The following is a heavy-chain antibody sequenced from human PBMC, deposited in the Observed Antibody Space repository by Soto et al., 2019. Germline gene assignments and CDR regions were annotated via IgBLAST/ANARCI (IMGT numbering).Heavy chain of an antibody. V-gene: IGHV3-23*01. CDR2: ISGSGGST. Sequence: PVGSLRLSCAASGFTFSSYAMSWVRQAPGKGLEWVSAISGSGGSTYYADSVKGRFTISRDNSKNTLYLQMNSLRAEDTAVYYCAHSPIVVVIYLFDYWGQGTLVTVSS. CDR1: GFTFSSYA. D-gene: IGHD3-22*01. J-gene: IGHJ4*02. CDR3: AHSPIVVVIYLFDY.